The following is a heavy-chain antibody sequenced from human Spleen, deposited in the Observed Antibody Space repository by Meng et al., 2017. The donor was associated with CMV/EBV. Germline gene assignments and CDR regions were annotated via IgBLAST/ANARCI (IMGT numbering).Heavy chain of an antibody. CDR3: ARERVGGGDSYGY. CDR1: GGTFSLYA. CDR2: INPKGGDT. V-gene: IGHV1-2*02. D-gene: IGHD2-21*01. Sequence: ASVKVSCKPSGGTFSLYAFSWVRQAPGQGLEWMGWINPKGGDTNYAQKFQGRVTMTRDTSIGTAYMELSGLRSGDTAVYYCARERVGGGDSYGYWGQGTLVTVSS. J-gene: IGHJ4*02.